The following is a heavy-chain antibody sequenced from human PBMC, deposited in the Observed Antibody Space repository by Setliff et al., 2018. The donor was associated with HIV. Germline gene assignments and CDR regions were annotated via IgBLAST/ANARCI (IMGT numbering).Heavy chain of an antibody. D-gene: IGHD6-13*01. Sequence: GGSLRLSCAAPGFTFSDYWMHWVRQAPGKGLEWVSRIRGDGRGATYADSVKGRFTISRDNARSTMYLQMNSLRAEDTATYYCARDVHIAATDYWGQGTLVTVSS. V-gene: IGHV3-74*01. CDR2: IRGDGRGA. CDR1: GFTFSDYW. J-gene: IGHJ4*02. CDR3: ARDVHIAATDY.